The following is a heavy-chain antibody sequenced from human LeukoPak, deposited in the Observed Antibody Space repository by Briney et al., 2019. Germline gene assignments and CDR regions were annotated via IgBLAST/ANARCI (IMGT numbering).Heavy chain of an antibody. V-gene: IGHV3-9*01. CDR3: AKVYRYYYGSGSYYDDY. Sequence: GGSLRLSCAASGFTFDDYAMHWVRQAPGKGLEWVSGISWNSGSIGYADSVKGRFTISRDNAKNSLYLQMNSLRAEDTALYYCAKVYRYYYGSGSYYDDYWGQGTLVTVSS. D-gene: IGHD3-10*01. J-gene: IGHJ4*02. CDR1: GFTFDDYA. CDR2: ISWNSGSI.